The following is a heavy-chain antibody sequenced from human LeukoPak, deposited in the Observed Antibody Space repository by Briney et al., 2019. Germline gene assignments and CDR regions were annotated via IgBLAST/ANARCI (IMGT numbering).Heavy chain of an antibody. D-gene: IGHD2-2*01. CDR1: GFTVSSNY. CDR3: ARGDCTSIRCSQDFDY. V-gene: IGHV3-66*01. Sequence: GGSLRLSCAASGFTVSSNYMSWVRQAPGKGLEWVSVIISGGTTSYAGSVRGRFAISRDNSKNTLYLQMNSLRDEDTAVYYCARGDCTSIRCSQDFDYWGQGTVVTVSS. J-gene: IGHJ4*02. CDR2: IISGGTT.